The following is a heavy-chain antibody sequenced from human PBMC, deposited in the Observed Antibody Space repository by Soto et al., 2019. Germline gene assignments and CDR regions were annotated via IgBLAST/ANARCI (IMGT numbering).Heavy chain of an antibody. Sequence: GASVKVSCKASGYTFTSYDINWVRQATGQGLEWMGWMNPNSGNTGYAQKFQGRVTMTRNTSISTAYMELSSLRSEDTAVYYCARGGVGYSSSWYRYYYYMDVWGKGTTVTVSS. J-gene: IGHJ6*03. CDR1: GYTFTSYD. CDR2: MNPNSGNT. D-gene: IGHD6-13*01. CDR3: ARGGVGYSSSWYRYYYYMDV. V-gene: IGHV1-8*01.